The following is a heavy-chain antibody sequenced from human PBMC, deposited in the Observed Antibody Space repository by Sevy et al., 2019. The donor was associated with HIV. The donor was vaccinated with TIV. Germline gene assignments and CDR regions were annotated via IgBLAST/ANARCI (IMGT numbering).Heavy chain of an antibody. V-gene: IGHV4-59*08. D-gene: IGHD2-2*01. CDR1: DDSINSYY. Sequence: SETLSLTCSVSDDSINSYYWSWIRQPPGKGLEWIGYIYNNIGSTSYNPALTSRVTISVETSKNHFSLKLTSVTAADTAMYYCARGAVVIGTAATPVLDFWGLGSLVTVSS. CDR2: IYNNIGST. CDR3: ARGAVVIGTAATPVLDF. J-gene: IGHJ4*02.